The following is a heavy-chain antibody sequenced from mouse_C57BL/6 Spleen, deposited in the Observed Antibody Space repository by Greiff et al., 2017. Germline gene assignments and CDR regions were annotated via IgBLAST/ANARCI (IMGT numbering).Heavy chain of an antibody. J-gene: IGHJ1*03. CDR2: IDPETGGT. Sequence: VKLQQSGAELVRPGASVTLSCKASGYTFTDYEMHWVKQTPVHGLEWIGAIDPETGGTAYNQKFKGKAILTADKSSSTAYMELRSLTSEDSAVYYCTRHYGSSYWYFDVWGTGTTVTVSS. V-gene: IGHV1-15*01. CDR3: TRHYGSSYWYFDV. CDR1: GYTFTDYE. D-gene: IGHD1-1*01.